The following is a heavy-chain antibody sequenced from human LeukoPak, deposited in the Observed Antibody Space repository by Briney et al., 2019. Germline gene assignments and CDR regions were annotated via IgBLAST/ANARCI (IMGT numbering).Heavy chain of an antibody. CDR2: IRGSGGST. J-gene: IGHJ4*02. CDR3: AKDYSHDYGDYPFDY. D-gene: IGHD4-17*01. CDR1: GFTFSSYA. V-gene: IGHV3-23*01. Sequence: GGSLRLSCAASGFTFSSYAMSWVRQAPGKGLEWVSAIRGSGGSTYYADSVEGRFTISRDNSKNTLYLQMNSLRAEDTAVYYCAKDYSHDYGDYPFDYWGQGTLVTVSS.